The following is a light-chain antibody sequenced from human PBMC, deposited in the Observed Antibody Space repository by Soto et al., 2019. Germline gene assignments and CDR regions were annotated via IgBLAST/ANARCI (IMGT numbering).Light chain of an antibody. V-gene: IGKV1-33*01. Sequence: DIQMTQSPSSLSASVGDRVTITCQASQDIRKYLNWYQQKPGSAPKLLIYGASNLETGVPSRFSGGGYGTDFTFTISSLQPEDIATYYCQHYDNLPPFTFGPGTKVAIK. J-gene: IGKJ3*01. CDR3: QHYDNLPPFT. CDR1: QDIRKY. CDR2: GAS.